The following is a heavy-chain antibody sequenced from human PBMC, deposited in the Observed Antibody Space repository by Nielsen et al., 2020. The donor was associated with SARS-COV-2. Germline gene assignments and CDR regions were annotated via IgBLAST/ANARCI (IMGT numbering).Heavy chain of an antibody. CDR3: ARGSGSYYFDY. CDR1: GFTFSSYW. V-gene: IGHV3-74*01. J-gene: IGHJ4*02. D-gene: IGHD1-26*01. Sequence: GGSLRLSCAASGFTFSSYWTHWVRQAPGKGLVWVSRINSDGSSTSYADSVKGRFTISRDNAKNTLYLQMNSLRAEDTAVYYCARGSGSYYFDYWGQGTLVTVSS. CDR2: INSDGSST.